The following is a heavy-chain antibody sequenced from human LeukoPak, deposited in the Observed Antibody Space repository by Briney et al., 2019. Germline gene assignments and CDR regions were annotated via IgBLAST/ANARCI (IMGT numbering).Heavy chain of an antibody. CDR1: GYTFTSYD. J-gene: IGHJ3*01. CDR2: MNPRSGNS. D-gene: IGHD5-12*01. V-gene: IGHV1-8*01. CDR3: ARRLRNDAFDV. Sequence: ASVKVSCKTSGYTFTSYDINWVRQATGQGLEWMGWMNPRSGNSGSAQKFQGRITLTRDTSIRTAYMDLSSLRSEDTAVYYCARRLRNDAFDVWGQGTVVTVSS.